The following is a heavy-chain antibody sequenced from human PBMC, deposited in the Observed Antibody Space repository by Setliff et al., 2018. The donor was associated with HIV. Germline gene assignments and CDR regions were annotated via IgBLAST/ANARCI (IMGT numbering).Heavy chain of an antibody. V-gene: IGHV5-51*01. CDR3: ARHGQEGYSYGTGKYAFDI. J-gene: IGHJ3*02. D-gene: IGHD5-18*01. CDR1: GYSFTRNW. Sequence: GESLKISCEASGYSFTRNWIGWVRQTPGKGLEWMGIICPGDSDTRYSPSFQGQVTISADKSISTAYLQWSSLKASDTAMYYCARHGQEGYSYGTGKYAFDIWGQGTMVTVSS. CDR2: ICPGDSDT.